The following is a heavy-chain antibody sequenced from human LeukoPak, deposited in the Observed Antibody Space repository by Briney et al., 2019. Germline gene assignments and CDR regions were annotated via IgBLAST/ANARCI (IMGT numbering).Heavy chain of an antibody. J-gene: IGHJ4*02. CDR1: GFTFSSYA. CDR2: ISGTGPDT. D-gene: IGHD2-15*01. V-gene: IGHV3-23*01. Sequence: GGSLRLSCVASGFTFSSYAMSWVRQAPGRGLEWVSTISGTGPDTYYADSVKGRFTGSRDNSKNTLYLQMDSLRAEDTAIYYCAKAQGYCDYWGQGTLVTVSS. CDR3: AKAQGYCDY.